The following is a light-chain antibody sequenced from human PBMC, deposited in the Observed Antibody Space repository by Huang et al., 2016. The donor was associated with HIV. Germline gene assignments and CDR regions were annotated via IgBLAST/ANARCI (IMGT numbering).Light chain of an antibody. CDR3: MQGTHWPPYT. J-gene: IGKJ2*01. CDR2: KVS. Sequence: DVVMTQSPLFLPVTLGQPASISCRSSQSLVHSDGNTYLTWFQHRPGQSPRRLIYKVSNRDCGVPDRFSGSGSGTDFTLKISRVEAEDLGVYYCMQGTHWPPYTFGQGTKLEIK. CDR1: QSLVHSDGNTY. V-gene: IGKV2-30*02.